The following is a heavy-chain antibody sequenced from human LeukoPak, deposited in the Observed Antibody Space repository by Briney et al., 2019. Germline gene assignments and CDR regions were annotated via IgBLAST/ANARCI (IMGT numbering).Heavy chain of an antibody. CDR3: TTDRATRHDYSNYRSRGGFDY. CDR2: IKSKTDGGTT. V-gene: IGHV3-15*01. Sequence: PGVSLRLSCAASGFTFSNAWMSWVRQAPGKGLEWVGRIKSKTDGGTTDYAAPVKGRFTISRDDSKNTLYLQMNSLKTEDTAVYYCTTDRATRHDYSNYRSRGGFDYWGQGTLVTVSS. D-gene: IGHD4-11*01. CDR1: GFTFSNAW. J-gene: IGHJ4*02.